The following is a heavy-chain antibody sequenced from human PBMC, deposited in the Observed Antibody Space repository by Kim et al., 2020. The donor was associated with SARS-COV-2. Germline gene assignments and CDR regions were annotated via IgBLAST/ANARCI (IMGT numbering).Heavy chain of an antibody. V-gene: IGHV1-18*01. Sequence: GKGCCKASGYTFTGYGISWGRQSPGQGLEWMGWISAYNGNTNYAQKLQGRVTMTTDTSTSTAYMELRSLRSDDTAVYYCARDPYDILTGRFVDYWGQG. CDR3: ARDPYDILTGRFVDY. CDR1: GYTFTGYG. J-gene: IGHJ4*02. CDR2: ISAYNGNT. D-gene: IGHD3-9*01.